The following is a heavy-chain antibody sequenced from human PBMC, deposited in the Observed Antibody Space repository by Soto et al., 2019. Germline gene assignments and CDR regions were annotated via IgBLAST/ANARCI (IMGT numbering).Heavy chain of an antibody. J-gene: IGHJ4*02. CDR1: GGSFSGYY. CDR2: INHSGST. Sequence: SETLSLTCAVYGGSFSGYYWTWIRQPPGTGLEWIGEINHSGSTNYNPSLKSRVTISVDTSKNQFSLKLSSVTAADTAVYYWARGNGSYFAPGLGGQGTLVTVSS. V-gene: IGHV4-34*01. CDR3: ARGNGSYFAPGL. D-gene: IGHD1-26*01.